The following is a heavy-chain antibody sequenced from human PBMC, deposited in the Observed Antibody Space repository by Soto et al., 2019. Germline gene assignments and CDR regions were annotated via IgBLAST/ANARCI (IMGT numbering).Heavy chain of an antibody. CDR3: ARVERGTATTVVDAFDI. J-gene: IGHJ3*02. Sequence: QVQLQQWGAGLLKPSETLSLTCAVYGGFVSSGSYYWSWIRQPPGKGLEWIGEMSHSGGTHFNPSLKSRVTTSVATSKNQFSLKMSSVTAADTALYYCARVERGTATTVVDAFDIWGPGTMVTVSS. CDR2: MSHSGGT. V-gene: IGHV4-34*01. D-gene: IGHD1-1*01. CDR1: GGFVSSGSYY.